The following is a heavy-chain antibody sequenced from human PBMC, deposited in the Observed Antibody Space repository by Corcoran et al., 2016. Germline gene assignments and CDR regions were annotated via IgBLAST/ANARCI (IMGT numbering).Heavy chain of an antibody. CDR2: IGTIGDT. CDR1: GSAFRTYD. D-gene: IGHD6-6*01. Sequence: EVQLVESGGGLVQPGGSLRLSCAASGSAFRTYDMHWVRQPTGKGLEWVSAIGTIGDTYYAASVRGRFTISRDNAKNSLYLRMDGLRAEDTAVYYCAREVSEMTSTDWSLDLWGRGTLVTVSS. CDR3: AREVSEMTSTDWSLDL. V-gene: IGHV3-13*01. J-gene: IGHJ2*01.